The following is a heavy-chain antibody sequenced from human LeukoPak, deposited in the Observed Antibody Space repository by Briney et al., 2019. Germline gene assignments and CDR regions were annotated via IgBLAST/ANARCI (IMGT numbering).Heavy chain of an antibody. J-gene: IGHJ4*02. CDR1: GYSISSGYY. Sequence: SETLSLTCTVSGYSISSGYYWGWIRQPPGKGLEWIGSIYHSGSTYYNPSLKSRVTISVDTSKNQFSLKLSSVTAADTAVYYCARDGGLRRYFDYWGQGTLVTVSS. CDR2: IYHSGST. CDR3: ARDGGLRRYFDY. D-gene: IGHD4-17*01. V-gene: IGHV4-38-2*02.